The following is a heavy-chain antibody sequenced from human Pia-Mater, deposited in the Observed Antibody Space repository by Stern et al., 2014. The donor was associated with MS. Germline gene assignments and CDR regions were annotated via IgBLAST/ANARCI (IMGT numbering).Heavy chain of an antibody. V-gene: IGHV4-39*02. Sequence: QVQLQESGPGLVKPSETLSLTCTVSGGSITNRDYWGWIRQSPGKGLEWIGSVYYSGITYYRPSLKRRATISIDTSRNQFFLRLTLVTATDTAVYFCARGVTAVTNYVPNWCFDLWGRGTLVTVSS. CDR3: ARGVTAVTNYVPNWCFDL. CDR2: VYYSGIT. J-gene: IGHJ2*01. D-gene: IGHD4-11*01. CDR1: GGSITNRDY.